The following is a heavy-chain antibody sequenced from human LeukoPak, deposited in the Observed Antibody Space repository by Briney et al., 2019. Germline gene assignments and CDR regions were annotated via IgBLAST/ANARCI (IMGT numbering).Heavy chain of an antibody. V-gene: IGHV4-59*01. Sequence: TPSETLSLTCLVSGGSMKRSYWTWIRQAPGKGLEWIGNIDDSGNTNYSPSLESRVTISLDTSKNQFSLRVTSVTAADRALYFCARDSSPAALPYVDAWGKGTTVTVSS. CDR3: ARDSSPAALPYVDA. D-gene: IGHD2-2*01. J-gene: IGHJ6*03. CDR2: IDDSGNT. CDR1: GGSMKRSY.